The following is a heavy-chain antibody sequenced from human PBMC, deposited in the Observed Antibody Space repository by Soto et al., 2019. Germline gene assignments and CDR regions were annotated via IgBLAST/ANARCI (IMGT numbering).Heavy chain of an antibody. V-gene: IGHV3-7*01. D-gene: IGHD6-19*01. CDR2: INQDGTDK. Sequence: PGGPLRLSCAASGFTFSSYWMTWVRQAPGKGLEWVANINQDGTDKYYVDSVKGRFTISRDNAKNSLHLHMNSLGAEDTAIYHCARDIVAVAGLSGFDPWGQGTLVTVSS. J-gene: IGHJ5*02. CDR1: GFTFSSYW. CDR3: ARDIVAVAGLSGFDP.